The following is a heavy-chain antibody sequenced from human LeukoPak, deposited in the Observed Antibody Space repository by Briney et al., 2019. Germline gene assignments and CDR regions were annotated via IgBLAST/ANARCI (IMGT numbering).Heavy chain of an antibody. J-gene: IGHJ4*02. CDR3: APLGIAVAGGGY. CDR1: GYTFTSYA. CDR2: INAGNGNT. V-gene: IGHV1-3*01. D-gene: IGHD6-19*01. Sequence: GASVKGSCKASGYTFTSYAMHWVRHAPGQRLEWMGWINAGNGNTKYSQKFQGRVTITRDTSASTAYMELSSLRSEDTAVYYCAPLGIAVAGGGYWGQGTLVTVSS.